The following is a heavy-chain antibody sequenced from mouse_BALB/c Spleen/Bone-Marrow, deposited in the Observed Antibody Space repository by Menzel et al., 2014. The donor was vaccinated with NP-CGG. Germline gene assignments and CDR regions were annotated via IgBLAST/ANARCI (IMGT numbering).Heavy chain of an antibody. J-gene: IGHJ2*01. CDR1: GFTFSSYT. CDR3: ARGGYYFDY. Sequence: EVQVVESGGGLVQPGGSLKLSCAASGFTFSSYTKSWVRQTPEKRLEWVAYISNGGGSTYYPDTVKGRFTISRDNAKNTLYLQMSSLKSEDTAMYYCARGGYYFDYWGQGTTLTVPS. CDR2: ISNGGGST. V-gene: IGHV5-12-2*01.